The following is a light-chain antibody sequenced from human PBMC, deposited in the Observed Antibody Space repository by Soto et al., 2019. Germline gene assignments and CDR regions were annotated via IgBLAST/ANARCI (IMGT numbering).Light chain of an antibody. CDR2: AAS. Sequence: DIQMTQSPSSLSASVGDRVTITCRASQSISSYLNWYQQKPGKAPKLLIYAASSLQSGVPSRFSGSGSGTDFTLTISSLQPEDFATCYWQQRYSTPLTFGGGTKVEIK. CDR3: QQRYSTPLT. CDR1: QSISSY. J-gene: IGKJ4*01. V-gene: IGKV1-39*01.